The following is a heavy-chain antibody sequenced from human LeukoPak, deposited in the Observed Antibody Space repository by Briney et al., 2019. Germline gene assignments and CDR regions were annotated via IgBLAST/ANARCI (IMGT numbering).Heavy chain of an antibody. V-gene: IGHV3-23*01. CDR2: ISGGGGYT. D-gene: IGHD5-12*01. CDR3: AKGPSSGPPYYFDY. Sequence: GGSLRLSCAASGFSFSSYAMNWLRQAPGKGLEWVSTISGGGGYTYYADSVKGRFTISRDSSKNALYLQMNSLRDEDTAVYYCAKGPSSGPPYYFDYWGQGTLVTVSS. CDR1: GFSFSSYA. J-gene: IGHJ4*02.